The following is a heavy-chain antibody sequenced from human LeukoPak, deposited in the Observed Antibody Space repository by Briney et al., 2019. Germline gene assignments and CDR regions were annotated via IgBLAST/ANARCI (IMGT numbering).Heavy chain of an antibody. CDR3: ARGMDYYDSSGYYWGGAFDI. V-gene: IGHV3-30*04. D-gene: IGHD3-22*01. J-gene: IGHJ3*02. Sequence: GGSLRLSCAASGFTFSSYAMHWVRQAPGKGLEWVAVISYDGSNKYYADSVKGRFTISRDNSKNTLYLQMNSLRAEDTAVYYCARGMDYYDSSGYYWGGAFDIWGQGTMVTVSS. CDR2: ISYDGSNK. CDR1: GFTFSSYA.